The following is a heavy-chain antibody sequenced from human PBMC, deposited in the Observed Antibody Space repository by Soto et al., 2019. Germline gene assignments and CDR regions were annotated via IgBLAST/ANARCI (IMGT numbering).Heavy chain of an antibody. CDR1: GGSISSGGYY. Sequence: QVQLQESGPGLVKPSQTLSLTCTVSGGSISSGGYYWSWIGHHPGKGLEWIGYLYYSGSTYDNPSLKSRVNISVDTSKNQCSLKLSSVTAADTAVYYYARADYGGKSDYWGQGTLVTVSS. CDR2: LYYSGST. J-gene: IGHJ4*02. CDR3: ARADYGGKSDY. V-gene: IGHV4-31*03. D-gene: IGHD4-17*01.